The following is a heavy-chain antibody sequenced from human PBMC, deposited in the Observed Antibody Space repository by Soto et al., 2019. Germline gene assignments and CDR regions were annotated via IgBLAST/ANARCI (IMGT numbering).Heavy chain of an antibody. J-gene: IGHJ6*02. CDR3: AKWSNSSSWQVYGMDV. Sequence: VSCKASGYTFTSYDINWVRQATGQGLEWMGWMNPNSGNTGYAQKFQGRVTMTRNTSISTAYMELSSLRSEDTAVYYCAKWSNSSSWQVYGMDVWGQGTTVTVSS. V-gene: IGHV1-8*01. CDR1: GYTFTSYD. D-gene: IGHD6-13*01. CDR2: MNPNSGNT.